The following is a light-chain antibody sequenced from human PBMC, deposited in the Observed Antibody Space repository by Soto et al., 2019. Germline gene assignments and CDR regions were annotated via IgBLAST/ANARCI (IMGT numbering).Light chain of an antibody. CDR2: GAS. J-gene: IGKJ1*01. Sequence: EVVLTQSPGTLSLSPGERATISCRASQSVACNFLAWYQQKPGQAPRRLIHGASARDCGIPDRFSGSGSGTDFTLTISRLQAEEFAVYYCQYYATPPQTFGPGTKLEV. CDR3: QYYATPPQT. CDR1: QSVACNF. V-gene: IGKV3-20*01.